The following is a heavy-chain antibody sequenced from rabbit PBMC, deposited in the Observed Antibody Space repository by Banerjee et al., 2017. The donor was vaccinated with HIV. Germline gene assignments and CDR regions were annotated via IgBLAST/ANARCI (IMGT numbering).Heavy chain of an antibody. CDR2: IYSSNGDK. Sequence: QSLEESGGGLVQPEGSLTLTCKASGIDFSSYYYMCWVRQAPGKGLEWIACIYSSNGDKWYASWVNGRFTISRSTSLNTVDLKMTSLTVADTATYFCGRDRDGDAGYGSLALWGPGTLVTVS. V-gene: IGHV1S43*01. CDR1: GIDFSSYYY. J-gene: IGHJ6*01. D-gene: IGHD6-1*01. CDR3: GRDRDGDAGYGSLAL.